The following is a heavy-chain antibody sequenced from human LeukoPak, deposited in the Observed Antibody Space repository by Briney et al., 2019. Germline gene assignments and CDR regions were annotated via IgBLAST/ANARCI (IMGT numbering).Heavy chain of an antibody. V-gene: IGHV3-30*02. Sequence: GGSLRLSCAAPGFPFNGYNIHWIRLAPGKGLEWVSFIRNDETEIHYADFAKGRFTISRDRSENSVFLQMNSLRPDDTAVYYCAKDGGRYRFDYWGQGTMVTVSS. CDR1: GFPFNGYN. D-gene: IGHD3-16*02. CDR2: IRNDETEI. J-gene: IGHJ4*02. CDR3: AKDGGRYRFDY.